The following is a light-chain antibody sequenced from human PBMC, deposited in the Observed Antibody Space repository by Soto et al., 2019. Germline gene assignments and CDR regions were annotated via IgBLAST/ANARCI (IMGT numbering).Light chain of an antibody. CDR1: QAISSR. CDR2: AAS. J-gene: IGKJ4*01. Sequence: DIQMTQSPSSVSASLGDRVTITCRASQAISSRLAWYQQKPGKAPKLLLYAASRLQSGAPPRFSGSRSGTDFSLTISSLQPEDFATYYCQQANSFPLTFGRGTMVEIK. V-gene: IGKV1-12*01. CDR3: QQANSFPLT.